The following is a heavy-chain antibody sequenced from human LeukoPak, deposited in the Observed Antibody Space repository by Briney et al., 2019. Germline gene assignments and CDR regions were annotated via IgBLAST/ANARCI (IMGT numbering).Heavy chain of an antibody. Sequence: PSETLSLTCTVSGGSISSYYWSWIRQPAGKGLEWIGRIYTSGSTNYNPSLKSRVTMSVDTSKNQFSLKLSSVTAADTAVYYCARDQTPYDFWSGPSAGYYMDVWGKGTTVTVSS. D-gene: IGHD3-3*01. CDR1: GGSISSYY. J-gene: IGHJ6*03. V-gene: IGHV4-4*07. CDR3: ARDQTPYDFWSGPSAGYYMDV. CDR2: IYTSGST.